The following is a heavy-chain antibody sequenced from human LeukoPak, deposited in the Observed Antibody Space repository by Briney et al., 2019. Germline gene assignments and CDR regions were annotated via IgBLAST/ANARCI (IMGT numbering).Heavy chain of an antibody. V-gene: IGHV3-23*01. Sequence: GGSLRLSCAASGFTFSSYAMSWVRQAPGKGLEWVSAISGSGGSTYYADSVKGRFTISRDNSKNTLYLQMNSLRAEDTAVYYCAKAKYYGSGSYYLTLIDYWGQGTLVTVSS. D-gene: IGHD3-10*01. CDR1: GFTFSSYA. CDR2: ISGSGGST. CDR3: AKAKYYGSGSYYLTLIDY. J-gene: IGHJ4*02.